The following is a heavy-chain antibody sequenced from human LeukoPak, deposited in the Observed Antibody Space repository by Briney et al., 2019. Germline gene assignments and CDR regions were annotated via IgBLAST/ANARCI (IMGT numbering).Heavy chain of an antibody. CDR1: GYTFTGYY. J-gene: IGHJ3*02. CDR3: ARARKDYGGNSNAFDI. V-gene: IGHV1-2*02. D-gene: IGHD4-23*01. CDR2: INPNSGGT. Sequence: ASVKVSCKASGYTFTGYYMHWVRQAPGQGLEWMGWINPNSGGTNYAQKFQGRVTMTRDTSISTAYMELSRLRSDDTAVYYCARARKDYGGNSNAFDIWGQGTMATVSS.